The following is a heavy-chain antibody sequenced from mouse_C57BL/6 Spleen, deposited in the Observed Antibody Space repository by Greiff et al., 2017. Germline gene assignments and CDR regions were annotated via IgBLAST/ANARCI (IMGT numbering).Heavy chain of an antibody. J-gene: IGHJ4*01. V-gene: IGHV1-42*01. D-gene: IGHD1-1*01. Sequence: EVKLQESGPELVKPGASVKISCKASGYSFTGYYMNWVKQSPEKSLEWIGEINPSTGGTTYNQKFKAKATLTVDKSSSTAYLQLKSLTSEDSAVYYCSRRGSSPYAKDDWGQGASVTAAS. CDR3: SRRGSSPYAKDD. CDR1: GYSFTGYY. CDR2: INPSTGGT.